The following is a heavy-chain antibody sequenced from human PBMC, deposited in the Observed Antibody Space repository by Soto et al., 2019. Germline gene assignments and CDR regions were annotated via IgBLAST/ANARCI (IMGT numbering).Heavy chain of an antibody. V-gene: IGHV1-24*01. CDR2: FDPEDGET. Sequence: ASVKVSCKVSGYTLTELSMHWVRQAPGKGLEWMGGFDPEDGETIYAQKFQGRVTMTEDTSTDTAYMELSSLRSEDTAEYYCATDRGQYSSSSGTSGGMDVWGQGTTVTVSS. D-gene: IGHD6-6*01. J-gene: IGHJ6*02. CDR3: ATDRGQYSSSSGTSGGMDV. CDR1: GYTLTELS.